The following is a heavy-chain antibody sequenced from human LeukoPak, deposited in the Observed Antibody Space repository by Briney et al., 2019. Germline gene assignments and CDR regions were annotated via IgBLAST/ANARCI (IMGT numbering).Heavy chain of an antibody. CDR3: AKDGWGLLDTALDY. D-gene: IGHD6-19*01. V-gene: IGHV3-23*01. Sequence: QPGGSLRLSCAASGFTFSSYDMNWVRQAPGKGLEWVSSISDSGGRTYHADSVKGRFTISRDNSKNTLFLQMNSLRAEDTAVYYCAKDGWGLLDTALDYWGQGTLVTVSS. J-gene: IGHJ4*02. CDR2: ISDSGGRT. CDR1: GFTFSSYD.